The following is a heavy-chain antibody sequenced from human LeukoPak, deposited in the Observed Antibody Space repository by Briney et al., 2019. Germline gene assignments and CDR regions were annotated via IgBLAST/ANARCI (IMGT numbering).Heavy chain of an antibody. CDR2: ISAYSGNT. CDR1: GYTFTSYG. J-gene: IGHJ4*02. D-gene: IGHD1-20*01. CDR3: ARGNLEGNWNDLLAPY. Sequence: GAPVKVSCKASGYTFTSYGISWVRQAPGQGLEWMGWISAYSGNTNYAQKLQGRVTMTTDTSTSTAYMELSSLRSEDTAVYYCARGNLEGNWNDLLAPYWGQGTLVTVSS. V-gene: IGHV1-18*01.